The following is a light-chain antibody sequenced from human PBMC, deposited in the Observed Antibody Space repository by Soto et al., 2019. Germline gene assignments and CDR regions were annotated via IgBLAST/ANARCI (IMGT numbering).Light chain of an antibody. CDR3: SSYAGSSTLYV. CDR1: SSDVGGYNY. V-gene: IGLV2-8*01. CDR2: EVN. Sequence: QSALTQPPSASGSPGQSVAISCTGTSSDVGGYNYVSWYQQHPGKAPKLMIYEVNKRPSGVPDRFSGSKSGNTASLTVSGLQAEDEADYYCSSYAGSSTLYVFGGGTKVTVL. J-gene: IGLJ1*01.